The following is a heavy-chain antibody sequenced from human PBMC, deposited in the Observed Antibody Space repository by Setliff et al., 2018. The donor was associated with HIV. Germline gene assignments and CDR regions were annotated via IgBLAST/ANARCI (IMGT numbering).Heavy chain of an antibody. V-gene: IGHV4-34*01. CDR1: GGSFSGYY. D-gene: IGHD3-22*01. J-gene: IGHJ4*02. Sequence: SETLSLTCAVSGGSFSGYYWNWIRQPPGKGLEWIGSIYYSGSTYYNPSLKSRVTISIQTFKNQFSLKLTSVTAADTAVYYCARLPSGYHYDSSDYYGYFFDYWGQGTLVTVSS. CDR3: ARLPSGYHYDSSDYYGYFFDY. CDR2: IYYSGST.